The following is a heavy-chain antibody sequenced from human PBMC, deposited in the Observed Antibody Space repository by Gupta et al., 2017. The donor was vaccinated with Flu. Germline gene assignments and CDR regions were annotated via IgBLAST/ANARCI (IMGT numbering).Heavy chain of an antibody. V-gene: IGHV3-23*01. CDR3: AKDGADTAMDWEIDF. Sequence: EVQLLESGGGLVEPGGSLRLSCAVSGFTFSSYAMTWVRQAPGKGLEWVSSIRESGGRTYYADSVKGRFTISRDNSKNTLHLQMNSLRAEDTAVYYCAKDGADTAMDWEIDFWGQGALVTVSS. CDR1: GFTFSSYA. CDR2: IRESGGRT. D-gene: IGHD5-18*01. J-gene: IGHJ4*02.